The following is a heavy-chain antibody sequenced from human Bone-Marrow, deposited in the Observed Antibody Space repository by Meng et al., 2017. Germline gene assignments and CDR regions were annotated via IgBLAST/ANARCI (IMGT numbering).Heavy chain of an antibody. CDR1: GGTFSSYA. CDR3: ARAYYDFWSGYYTHFDY. CDR2: IIPIFGTA. J-gene: IGHJ4*02. V-gene: IGHV1-69*01. Sequence: GQLGHSGAGGKKPGSSVKVSCKASGGTFSSYAISWVRQAPGQGLEWMGGIIPIFGTANYAQKFQGRVTITADESTSTAYMELSSLRSEDTAVYYCARAYYDFWSGYYTHFDYWGQGTLVTVSS. D-gene: IGHD3-3*01.